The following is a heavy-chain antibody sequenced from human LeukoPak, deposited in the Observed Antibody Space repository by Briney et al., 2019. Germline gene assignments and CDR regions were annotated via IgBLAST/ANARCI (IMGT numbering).Heavy chain of an antibody. CDR2: ISGNGGST. J-gene: IGHJ3*02. Sequence: PGGSLRLSCAASGFIFSSYAMTWVRQAPGKELEWVSSISGNGGSTQYAASVQGRFTISRDNSKNTLYLQMNSLRGEDTAVYYCAKDPNGDYIGAFDIWGQGTMVTVSS. D-gene: IGHD4-17*01. CDR1: GFIFSSYA. CDR3: AKDPNGDYIGAFDI. V-gene: IGHV3-23*01.